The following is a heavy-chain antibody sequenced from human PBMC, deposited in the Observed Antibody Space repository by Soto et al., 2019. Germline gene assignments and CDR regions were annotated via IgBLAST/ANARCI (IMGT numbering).Heavy chain of an antibody. CDR1: GYTFTNYG. D-gene: IGHD3-10*01. CDR3: ARDVAWGSGRDVVSEDWLDP. CDR2: ISAYNGDT. V-gene: IGHV1-18*01. Sequence: QVQLMQSGAEVKKPGASVKVSCKASGYTFTNYGITWVRQAPGQGLEWMGWISAYNGDTVYAQKFQDRVTMTTDTSANTAYMEVRSLRSDDTAAYFCARDVAWGSGRDVVSEDWLDPWGQGTLVTVSS. J-gene: IGHJ5*02.